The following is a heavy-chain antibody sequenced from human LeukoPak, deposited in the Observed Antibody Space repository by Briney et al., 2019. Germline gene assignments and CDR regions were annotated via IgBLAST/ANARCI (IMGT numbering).Heavy chain of an antibody. D-gene: IGHD4-11*01. CDR2: INPNSGGT. V-gene: IGHV1-2*02. Sequence: GASVKVSCKASGYTFTGYYMHWVRQAPGQGLEWVGWINPNSGGTNYAQKFQGRVTMTRDTSISTAYMELSRLRSDDTAVYYCARESPDLDYSCDYWGQRTLVTVSS. CDR3: ARESPDLDYSCDY. J-gene: IGHJ4*02. CDR1: GYTFTGYY.